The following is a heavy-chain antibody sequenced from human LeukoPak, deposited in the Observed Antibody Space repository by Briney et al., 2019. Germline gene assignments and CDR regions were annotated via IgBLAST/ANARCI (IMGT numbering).Heavy chain of an antibody. Sequence: PSETLSLTCTVSGGSISSSSYYWGWIRQPPGKGLEWIGSIYYSGSTYYNPSLKSRVTISVDTSKNQFSLKLSSVTAADTAVYYCARGFGSSARDWGQGTLVTVSS. J-gene: IGHJ4*02. CDR1: GGSISSSSYY. CDR3: ARGFGSSARD. CDR2: IYYSGST. D-gene: IGHD2-15*01. V-gene: IGHV4-39*07.